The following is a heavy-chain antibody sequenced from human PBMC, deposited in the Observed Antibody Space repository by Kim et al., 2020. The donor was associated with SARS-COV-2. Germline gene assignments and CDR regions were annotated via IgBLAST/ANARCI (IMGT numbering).Heavy chain of an antibody. V-gene: IGHV1-3*01. Sequence: ASVKVSCKASGYTFTSYAMHWVCQAPGQRLEWMGWINAGNGNTKYSQKYQGRVTITRDTSASTAYMELSSLRSEDTGVYYCARGGTRPFTIFLTGRTTGNWFDPWGQGTLVTVYS. D-gene: IGHD3-9*01. CDR1: GYTFTSYA. J-gene: IGHJ5*02. CDR2: INAGNGNT. CDR3: ARGGTRPFTIFLTGRTTGNWFDP.